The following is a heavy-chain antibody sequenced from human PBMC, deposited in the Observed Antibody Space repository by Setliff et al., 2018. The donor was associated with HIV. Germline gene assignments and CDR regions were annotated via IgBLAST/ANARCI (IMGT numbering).Heavy chain of an antibody. CDR1: GDSISNSNSY. CDR3: ARSPRRGFLEGGVNWFDP. J-gene: IGHJ5*02. V-gene: IGHV4-61*01. D-gene: IGHD3-3*01. CDR2: IYYSGST. Sequence: SSETLSLTCTVSGDSISNSNSYWGWIRQPPGKGLEWIGYIYYSGSTNYNPSLKSRVTISVDTSKNQFSLKLSSVTAADTAVYYCARSPRRGFLEGGVNWFDPWGQGTLVTVSS.